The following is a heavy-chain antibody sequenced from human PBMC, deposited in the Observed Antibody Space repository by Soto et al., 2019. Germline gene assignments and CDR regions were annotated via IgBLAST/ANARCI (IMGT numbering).Heavy chain of an antibody. CDR2: ISGSGGST. D-gene: IGHD3-3*01. V-gene: IGHV3-23*01. CDR1: GFTFSSYA. CDR3: AKAGGITIFGVVNAFDI. J-gene: IGHJ3*02. Sequence: GGSLRLFCAASGFTFSSYAMSWVRQAPGKGLEWVSAISGSGGSTYYADSVKGRFTISRDNSKNTLYLQMNSLRAEDTAVYYCAKAGGITIFGVVNAFDIWGQGTMVTVSS.